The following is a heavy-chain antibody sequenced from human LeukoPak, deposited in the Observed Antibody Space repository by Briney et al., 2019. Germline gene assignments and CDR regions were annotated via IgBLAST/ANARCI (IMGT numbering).Heavy chain of an antibody. J-gene: IGHJ4*02. Sequence: GASLEISCKGSGSRFTSYWISWGRQMPGKGLEWMERIDPSDSYNNYSPSFQGHVTISADKSISTAYLQWSSLKASDTAMYYCARYTTGDFDYWGQGTLVTVSS. CDR2: IDPSDSYN. CDR1: GSRFTSYW. V-gene: IGHV5-10-1*01. CDR3: ARYTTGDFDY. D-gene: IGHD1-1*01.